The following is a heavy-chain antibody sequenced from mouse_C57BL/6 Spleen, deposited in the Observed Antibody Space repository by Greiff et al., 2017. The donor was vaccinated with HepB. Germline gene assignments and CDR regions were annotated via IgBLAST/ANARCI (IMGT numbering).Heavy chain of an antibody. J-gene: IGHJ3*01. CDR2: ISSGGSYT. CDR1: GFTFSGYG. CDR3: ASFTTVVAPFAY. Sequence: EVQLVESGGDLVKPGGSLKLSCAASGFTFSGYGMSWVRQTPDKRLEWVATISSGGSYTYYPDSVKGRVTISRDNAKNTLYLQMSSLKSEDTAMYYCASFTTVVAPFAYWGQGTLVTVSA. V-gene: IGHV5-6*01. D-gene: IGHD1-1*01.